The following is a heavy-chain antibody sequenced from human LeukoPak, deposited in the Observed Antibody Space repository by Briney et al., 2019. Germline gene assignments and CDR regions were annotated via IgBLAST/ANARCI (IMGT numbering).Heavy chain of an antibody. CDR3: ARDFPPDTAMVLPDY. V-gene: IGHV7-4-1*02. CDR2: INTNTGNP. CDR1: GYTFTSYG. J-gene: IGHJ4*02. D-gene: IGHD5-18*01. Sequence: ASVKVSCKASGYTFTSYGISWVRQAPGQGLEWMGWINTNTGNPTYAQGFTGRFVFSLDTSVSTAYLQISSLKAEDTAVYYCARDFPPDTAMVLPDYWGQGTLVTVSS.